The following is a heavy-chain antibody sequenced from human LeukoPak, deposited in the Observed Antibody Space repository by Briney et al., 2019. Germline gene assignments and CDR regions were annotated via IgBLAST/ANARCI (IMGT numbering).Heavy chain of an antibody. CDR3: ARDLEIDIVVVVAATLYAFDI. D-gene: IGHD2-15*01. Sequence: ASVKVSCKASGYTSTGYYMHWVRQAPGQGLEWMGWINPNSGGTNYAQKFQGRVTMTRDTSISTAYMELSRLRSDDTAVYYCARDLEIDIVVVVAATLYAFDIWGQGTMVTVSS. CDR2: INPNSGGT. J-gene: IGHJ3*02. V-gene: IGHV1-2*02. CDR1: GYTSTGYY.